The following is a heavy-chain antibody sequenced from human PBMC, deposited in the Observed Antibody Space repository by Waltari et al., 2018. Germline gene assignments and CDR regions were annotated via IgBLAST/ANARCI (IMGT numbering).Heavy chain of an antibody. Sequence: QVQLVRSGAEVKRPVSSVNVSCKASVGTFSSYAISWVQQVPGQGLEWMGGISTIFGKENYAKKFQGRVMINADESTSKDYMEMRSLRSEDMAVYYCARFPWSGYYTDDYWGQGTLVTVSS. J-gene: IGHJ4*02. CDR2: ISTIFGKE. D-gene: IGHD3-3*01. CDR3: ARFPWSGYYTDDY. CDR1: VGTFSSYA. V-gene: IGHV1-69*01.